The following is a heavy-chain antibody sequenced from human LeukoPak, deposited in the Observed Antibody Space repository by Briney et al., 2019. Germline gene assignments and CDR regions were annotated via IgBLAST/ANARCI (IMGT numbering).Heavy chain of an antibody. CDR1: GGSISSHY. CDR3: AREVLGPYYDFWSGYPNWFDP. Sequence: SETLSLTCTVSGGSISSHYWSWIRQPPGKGLEWIGYIYYSGSTNYNPSLKSRVTISVDTSKNQFSLKLSSVTAADAAVYYCAREVLGPYYDFWSGYPNWFDPWGQGTLVTVSS. V-gene: IGHV4-59*11. D-gene: IGHD3-3*01. J-gene: IGHJ5*02. CDR2: IYYSGST.